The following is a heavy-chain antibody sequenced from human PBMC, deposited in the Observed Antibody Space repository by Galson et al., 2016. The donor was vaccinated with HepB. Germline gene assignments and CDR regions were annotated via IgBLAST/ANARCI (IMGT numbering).Heavy chain of an antibody. J-gene: IGHJ4*02. D-gene: IGHD5-12*01. CDR2: ISSNGGST. Sequence: SLRLSCAASGFTFSDYSIHWVRQAPGKGLEYVSVISSNGGSTYHAHSVKGRFTISRDTSQHTVYLQMGNLRAEDMDVYYCARTLNSGHDFLGYWGQGTLVTVSS. CDR1: GFTFSDYS. CDR3: ARTLNSGHDFLGY. V-gene: IGHV3-64*01.